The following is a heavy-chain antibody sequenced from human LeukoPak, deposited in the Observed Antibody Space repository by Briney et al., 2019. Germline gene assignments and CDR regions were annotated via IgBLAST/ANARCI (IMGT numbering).Heavy chain of an antibody. V-gene: IGHV4-31*03. J-gene: IGHJ2*01. CDR3: ARGDSSGYYRYWYFDL. D-gene: IGHD3-22*01. Sequence: PSETLSLTCTVSGGSISSGGYYWSWIRQHPGKGLEWIGYIYYSGSTYYNPSLKSRVTISVDTPKNQFSLKLSSVTAADTAVYYCARGDSSGYYRYWYFDLWGRGTLVTVSS. CDR1: GGSISSGGYY. CDR2: IYYSGST.